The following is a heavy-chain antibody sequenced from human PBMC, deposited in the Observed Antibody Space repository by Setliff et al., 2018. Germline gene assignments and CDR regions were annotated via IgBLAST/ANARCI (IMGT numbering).Heavy chain of an antibody. D-gene: IGHD1-26*01. CDR3: ARDVTGSHSGRLDS. V-gene: IGHV1-2*02. Sequence: GASVKVSCKSSRYTFSSYYIHWMRQAPGQGLEWVGWINPNSGGTVYAQKLQGRVTLTRDTSISTAYMELSGLSSDDTAMYYCARDVTGSHSGRLDSWGQGTLVTVSS. J-gene: IGHJ4*02. CDR2: INPNSGGT. CDR1: RYTFSSYY.